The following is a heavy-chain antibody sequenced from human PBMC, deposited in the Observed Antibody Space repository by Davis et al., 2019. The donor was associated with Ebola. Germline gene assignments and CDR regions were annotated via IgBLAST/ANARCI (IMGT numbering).Heavy chain of an antibody. CDR1: GGSISSSSYY. CDR2: IYYSGST. Sequence: PGGSLRLSCTVSGGSISSSSYYWGWIRQPPGKGLEWIGSIYYSGSTYYNPSLKSRVTISVDTSKNQFSLKLSSVTAADTAVYYCARLPSSSSRFDYWGQGTLVTVSS. J-gene: IGHJ4*02. D-gene: IGHD6-6*01. CDR3: ARLPSSSSRFDY. V-gene: IGHV4-39*01.